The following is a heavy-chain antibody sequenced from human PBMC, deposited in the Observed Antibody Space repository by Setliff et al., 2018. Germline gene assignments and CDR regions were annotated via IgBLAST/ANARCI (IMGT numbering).Heavy chain of an antibody. Sequence: LSLTCTVSGGSVSSSSYYWNWIRRPAGKGLEWIGRIYASGRTDYNPALNSRVTMSIDTSKNQLSLKLSSVTAADTAVYYCARSMIQRNYYCGLDVWGQGTTVTVSS. V-gene: IGHV4-61*02. J-gene: IGHJ6*02. CDR2: IYASGRT. CDR3: ARSMIQRNYYCGLDV. D-gene: IGHD3-16*01. CDR1: GGSVSSSSYY.